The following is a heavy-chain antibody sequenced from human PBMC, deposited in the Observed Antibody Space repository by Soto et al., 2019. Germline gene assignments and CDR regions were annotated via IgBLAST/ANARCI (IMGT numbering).Heavy chain of an antibody. J-gene: IGHJ4*02. CDR1: GFIVSSNY. CDR3: ARDRMATD. CDR2: IYSGGST. V-gene: IGHV3-66*01. Sequence: GGSLRLSCAASGFIVSSNYMNWVRQVPGKGLEWVSVIYSGGSTYYADSVKGRFTISRDNSKNTVYLQMSSLRAEDTAAYYCARDRMATDWGQGTLVTVSS.